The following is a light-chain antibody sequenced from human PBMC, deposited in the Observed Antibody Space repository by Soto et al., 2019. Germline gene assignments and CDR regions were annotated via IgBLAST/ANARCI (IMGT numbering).Light chain of an antibody. CDR3: CANAGDDSFL. CDR2: EAS. V-gene: IGLV2-23*01. Sequence: QSVLTKPASVSGSPGQSITISCSGSRSDLVSWYRLLPGKAPQLIMYEASRRPSWVSDRFSGSRSGSTASLTISGLQPDDEAEYHCCANAGDDSFLFGTGTKVTVL. CDR1: RSDL. J-gene: IGLJ1*01.